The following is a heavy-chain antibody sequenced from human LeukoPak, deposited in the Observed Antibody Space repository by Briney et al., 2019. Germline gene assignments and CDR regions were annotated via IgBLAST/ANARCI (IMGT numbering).Heavy chain of an antibody. CDR2: INSDGSNI. V-gene: IGHV3-74*01. J-gene: IGHJ1*01. Sequence: GGSLRLSCAASGFTFSSYWMHWVRQAPGKGLVWVSRINSDGSNILYADSVKGRFTISRDNAKNTLYLQMNSLRAEDTAVYYCASSYGSNFPSEHWGQGTLATVSS. D-gene: IGHD4-23*01. CDR1: GFTFSSYW. CDR3: ASSYGSNFPSEH.